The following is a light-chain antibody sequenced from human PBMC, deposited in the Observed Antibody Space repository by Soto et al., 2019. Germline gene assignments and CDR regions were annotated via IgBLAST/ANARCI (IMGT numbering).Light chain of an antibody. CDR2: DAS. V-gene: IGKV1-5*01. Sequence: DVRMTLSPATLSASVGDRVTITCRASQSISSWLAWYQQKPGKAPKLLIYDASSLESGVPSRFSGSGSGTEFTLTISSLQPDDFTTYYCQQSNIYPKPFGQGAKADIK. CDR1: QSISSW. CDR3: QQSNIYPKP. J-gene: IGKJ1*01.